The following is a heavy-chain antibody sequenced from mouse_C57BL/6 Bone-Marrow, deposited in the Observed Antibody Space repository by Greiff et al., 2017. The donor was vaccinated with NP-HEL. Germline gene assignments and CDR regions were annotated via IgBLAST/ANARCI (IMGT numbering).Heavy chain of an antibody. CDR2: FYPGSGSI. CDR3: ARHEDRFGYYAMDY. V-gene: IGHV1-62-2*01. J-gene: IGHJ4*01. CDR1: GFTFTEYS. Sequence: VQLQQSGAELVKPGASVKLSCTASGFTFTEYSIHWVKQRPGQGLEWIGWFYPGSGSITYNEKFKDKATLTADKSSSTIYMGLSRLTSEDSAVYFCARHEDRFGYYAMDYWGQGTSVTVSS.